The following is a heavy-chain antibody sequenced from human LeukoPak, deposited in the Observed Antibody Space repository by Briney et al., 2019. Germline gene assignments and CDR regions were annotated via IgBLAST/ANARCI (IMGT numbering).Heavy chain of an antibody. J-gene: IGHJ4*02. CDR1: GYTFTSHG. Sequence: ASVKVSCKASGYTFTSHGISWVRQAPGQGLEWMGWISTYNGNTNYAQKLQGRVSMTTDTSTSTAYMDLRSLRSEDTAVYYCATDGYSSGWYIRYFDYWGQGTLVTVSS. D-gene: IGHD6-19*01. CDR3: ATDGYSSGWYIRYFDY. V-gene: IGHV1-18*01. CDR2: ISTYNGNT.